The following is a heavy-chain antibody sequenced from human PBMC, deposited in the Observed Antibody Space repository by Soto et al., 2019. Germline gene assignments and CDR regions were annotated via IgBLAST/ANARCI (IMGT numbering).Heavy chain of an antibody. CDR3: ARMATFGSLNWFDP. V-gene: IGHV1-8*01. D-gene: IGHD3-16*01. CDR2: MNPGSGDT. J-gene: IGHJ5*02. CDR1: GYSFTNND. Sequence: DSVKVSCKASGYSFTNNDVSWVRQATGQGLEWMGWMNPGSGDTGYAQKFQGRVTMTRDISIATAYMELSSLRSDDTAIYYCARMATFGSLNWFDPWGQGTLVTVSS.